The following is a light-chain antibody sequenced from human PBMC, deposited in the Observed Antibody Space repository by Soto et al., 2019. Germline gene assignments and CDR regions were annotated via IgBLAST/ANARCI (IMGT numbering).Light chain of an antibody. CDR3: SSYTSSTSYV. V-gene: IGLV2-14*01. CDR2: EVS. Sequence: QSVLTQPASVSGSPGQSITISCTGTSSDVGGYNYVSWYQQHPGEAPKVLLYEVSHRPSGVSNRFSGSKSGNTASLTISGLQAEDEADYYCSSYTSSTSYVFGTGTKLTVL. CDR1: SSDVGGYNY. J-gene: IGLJ1*01.